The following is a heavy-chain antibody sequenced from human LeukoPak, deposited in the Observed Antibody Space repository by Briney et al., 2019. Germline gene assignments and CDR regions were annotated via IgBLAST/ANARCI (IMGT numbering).Heavy chain of an antibody. CDR3: ARGDTAMVLFDY. CDR2: IYYSGST. D-gene: IGHD5-18*01. J-gene: IGHJ4*02. V-gene: IGHV4-30-4*01. Sequence: SETLSLTCTVSGVSISSGDYYWSWIRQPPGKGLEWIGYIYYSGSTYYNPSLESRVTISVDTSKNQFSLKLSSVTAADTAVYYCARGDTAMVLFDYWGQGTLVTVSS. CDR1: GVSISSGDYY.